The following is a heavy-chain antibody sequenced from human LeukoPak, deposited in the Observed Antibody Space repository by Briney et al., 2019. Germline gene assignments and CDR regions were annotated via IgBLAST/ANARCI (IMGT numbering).Heavy chain of an antibody. CDR3: TKLRYYYDSDIYQRYFDY. D-gene: IGHD3-22*01. CDR2: IYMGGNT. CDR1: GLTISSND. Sequence: PGGSLRLSCAASGLTISSNDMNWVRKAPGKGLDWVSIIYMGGNTNYADSVTGRFTISRDNSQNTLYLQMNSLSPEDTAVYYCTKLRYYYDSDIYQRYFDYWGQGTLVTVSS. V-gene: IGHV3-53*01. J-gene: IGHJ4*02.